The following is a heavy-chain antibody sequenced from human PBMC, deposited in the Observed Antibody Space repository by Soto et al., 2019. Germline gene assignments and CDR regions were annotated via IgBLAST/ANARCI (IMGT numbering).Heavy chain of an antibody. CDR3: AIGEECGGDCSSLDY. V-gene: IGHV1-69*01. CDR2: LIPIFASA. D-gene: IGHD2-21*02. Sequence: QVQLVQSGAEVKRPGSSVKVSCKASGGTSSNYAISWVRQAPGQGLEWMGGLIPIFASADYAQNLHGRLTITADESTRTAYMELSSLRSEDTAVYYCAIGEECGGDCSSLDYWGQGTLVTVSS. J-gene: IGHJ4*02. CDR1: GGTSSNYA.